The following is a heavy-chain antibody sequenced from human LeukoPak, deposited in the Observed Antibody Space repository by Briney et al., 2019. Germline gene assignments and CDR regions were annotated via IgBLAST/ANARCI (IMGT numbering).Heavy chain of an antibody. D-gene: IGHD3-22*01. Sequence: SETLSLTCTVSGGSISSSSYYWGWIRQPPGKGLEWIGSIYYSGSTYYNPSLKSRVTISVDTSKNQFSLKLSSVTAADTAVYYCARHPRHYDSSGYPDYWGQGTLVTVSS. J-gene: IGHJ4*02. CDR1: GGSISSSSYY. CDR2: IYYSGST. V-gene: IGHV4-39*01. CDR3: ARHPRHYDSSGYPDY.